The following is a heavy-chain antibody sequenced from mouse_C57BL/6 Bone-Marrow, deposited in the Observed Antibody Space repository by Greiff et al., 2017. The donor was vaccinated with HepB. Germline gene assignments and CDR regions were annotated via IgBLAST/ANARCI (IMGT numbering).Heavy chain of an antibody. CDR1: GYTFTSYG. Sequence: VQLQQSGAELARPGASVKLSCKASGYTFTSYGISWVKQRTGQGLEWIGEIYPRSGNTYYNEKFKGKATLTADKSSSTAYMELRSLTSEVSAVYFCARYPITTALYYFDYWGQGTTLTVSS. J-gene: IGHJ2*01. CDR3: ARYPITTALYYFDY. V-gene: IGHV1-81*01. CDR2: IYPRSGNT. D-gene: IGHD1-1*01.